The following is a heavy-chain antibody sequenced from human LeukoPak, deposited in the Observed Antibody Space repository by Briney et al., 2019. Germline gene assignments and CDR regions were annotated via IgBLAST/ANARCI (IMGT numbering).Heavy chain of an antibody. D-gene: IGHD3-10*01. Sequence: GGSLRLSCAASGFTFSSYAMSWVRQAPGKGLEWVSAISGSGNSTFYADSVKGRFTISRDNSKNTLYLQMNSLRAEDTAVYYCAKDRVQTSLKYWGQGTLVTVSS. J-gene: IGHJ4*02. CDR2: ISGSGNST. CDR3: AKDRVQTSLKY. CDR1: GFTFSSYA. V-gene: IGHV3-23*01.